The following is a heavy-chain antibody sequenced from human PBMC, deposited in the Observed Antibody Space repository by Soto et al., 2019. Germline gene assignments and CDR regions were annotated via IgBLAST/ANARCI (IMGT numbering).Heavy chain of an antibody. CDR3: ATGTQNFDY. V-gene: IGHV3-23*01. CDR2: ISGSGGTT. CDR1: GFTFTTRA. Sequence: EVQLLESGGGLVQPGGSLRLSCAASGFTFTTRAMSWVRQAPGKGLQWVSGISGSGGTTYDADSVKGRLTISRDNSKNMLYLQMNSLRDDDTAVYYCATGTQNFDYWGRGTRVTVSS. D-gene: IGHD3-10*01. J-gene: IGHJ4*02.